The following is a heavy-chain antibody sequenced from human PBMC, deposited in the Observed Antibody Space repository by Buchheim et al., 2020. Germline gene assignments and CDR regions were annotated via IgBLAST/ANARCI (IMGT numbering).Heavy chain of an antibody. Sequence: QVQLQESGPGLVKPSQPLSLPCTVSGGSISSGDYYWSWIRQPPGKGLEWIGYIYYSGSTYYTPSLKSRVTISVDTSKHQFSLKLGSVTAADTAVYYCARGEGGSSWTGYYYYGMDVWGQGTT. V-gene: IGHV4-30-4*01. J-gene: IGHJ6*02. CDR1: GGSISSGDYY. CDR3: ARGEGGSSWTGYYYYGMDV. CDR2: IYYSGST. D-gene: IGHD6-13*01.